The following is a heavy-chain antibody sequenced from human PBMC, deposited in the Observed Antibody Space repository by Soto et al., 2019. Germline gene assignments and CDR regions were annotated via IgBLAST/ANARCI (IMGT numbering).Heavy chain of an antibody. CDR1: GFTFSSYA. D-gene: IGHD6-6*01. CDR3: ARAPYEYSNIGLWAYYYGMDV. Sequence: PGGSLRLSCAASGFTFSSYAMHWVRQAPGKGLEWVAVISYDGSNKYYADSVKGRFTISRDNSKNTLYLQMNSLRAEDTAVYYCARAPYEYSNIGLWAYYYGMDVWGQGTTVTVSS. J-gene: IGHJ6*02. CDR2: ISYDGSNK. V-gene: IGHV3-30-3*01.